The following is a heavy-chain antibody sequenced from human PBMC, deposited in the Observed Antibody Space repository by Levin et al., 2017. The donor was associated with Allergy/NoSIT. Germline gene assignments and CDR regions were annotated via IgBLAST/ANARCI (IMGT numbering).Heavy chain of an antibody. Sequence: GESLKISCAASGFTFSSYGMHWVRQAPGKGLEWVAVISYDGSNKYYADSVKGRFTISRDNSKNTLYLQMNSLRAEDTAVYYCAKDRRYYDFWSGKGVDYYYYYGMDVWGQGTTVTVSS. J-gene: IGHJ6*02. CDR3: AKDRRYYDFWSGKGVDYYYYYGMDV. CDR2: ISYDGSNK. CDR1: GFTFSSYG. D-gene: IGHD3-3*01. V-gene: IGHV3-30*18.